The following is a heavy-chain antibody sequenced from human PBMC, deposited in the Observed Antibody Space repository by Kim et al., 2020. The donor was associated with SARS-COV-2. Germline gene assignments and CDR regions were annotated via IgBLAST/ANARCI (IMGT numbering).Heavy chain of an antibody. CDR3: LGGVYFYY. D-gene: IGHD3-16*01. CDR2: IDCGNGNT. CDR1: GHFFTRDS. J-gene: IGHJ4*02. Sequence: ASVKVSCKTSGHFFTRDSIHWVRQAPGQGLEWMGGIDCGNGNTIYSQKFQGRVTFTTDTSASTAYMELSFLRSEDSAVYYCLGGVYFYYWGQGTLVTVSS. V-gene: IGHV1-3*01.